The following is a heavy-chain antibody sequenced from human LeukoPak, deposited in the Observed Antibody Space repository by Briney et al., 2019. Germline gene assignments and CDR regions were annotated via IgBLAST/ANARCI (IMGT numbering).Heavy chain of an antibody. D-gene: IGHD1-26*01. CDR3: AKAPYSGSYYIAFDI. CDR1: GFTFSSYA. J-gene: IGHJ3*02. Sequence: GGSLRLSCAASGFTFSSYAMSWVRQAPGKGLEWVSAISDSGGSTYYADSVRGRFTIYRDNYKNTLYLQMNSLRAEDTAVYYCAKAPYSGSYYIAFDIWGQGTMVTVCS. CDR2: ISDSGGST. V-gene: IGHV3-23*01.